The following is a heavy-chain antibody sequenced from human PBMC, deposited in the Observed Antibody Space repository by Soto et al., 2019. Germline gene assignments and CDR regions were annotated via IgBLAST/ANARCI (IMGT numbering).Heavy chain of an antibody. D-gene: IGHD3-22*01. CDR2: ISAYNGNT. CDR1: GYTFTSYG. V-gene: IGHV1-18*01. J-gene: IGHJ5*02. CDR3: AKGTYYYDSCGSRGGYDP. Sequence: QVQLVQSGAEVKKPGASVKVSCKASGYTFTSYGISWVRQAPGQGLEWMGWISAYNGNTNYAQKLQGRVTMTTDTSTSTAYMELRSLRSDDTAVYYCAKGTYYYDSCGSRGGYDPWGQGTLVTVSS.